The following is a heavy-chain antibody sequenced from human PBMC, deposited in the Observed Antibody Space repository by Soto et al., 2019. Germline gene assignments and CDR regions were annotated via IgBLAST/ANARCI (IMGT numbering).Heavy chain of an antibody. CDR2: LNPNSGNT. J-gene: IGHJ4*02. V-gene: IGHV1-8*01. Sequence: QVQLVQSGAEVKKPGASVKVSCKASGYTFTSYDINWVRQATGQGLEWMGWLNPNSGNTGYAQKFEGRVTMTRNTSISTADMELSRLRSEDKAAYYGAKTLYGDNVDYWGQGTLVTVSS. CDR1: GYTFTSYD. D-gene: IGHD4-17*01. CDR3: AKTLYGDNVDY.